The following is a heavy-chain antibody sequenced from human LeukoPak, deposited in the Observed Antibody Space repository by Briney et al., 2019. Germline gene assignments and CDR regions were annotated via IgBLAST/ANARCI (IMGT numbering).Heavy chain of an antibody. V-gene: IGHV4-38-2*02. Sequence: SETLSLTCTVSGYSISSGYYWGWIRQPPGKGLEWIGSIYYSGSTYYNPSLESRVTISVDTSKNQFSLKLSSVTAADTAVYYCARITGYSSSWYLLVTAITGHYYMDVWGKGTTVTISS. D-gene: IGHD6-13*01. CDR3: ARITGYSSSWYLLVTAITGHYYMDV. CDR2: IYYSGST. J-gene: IGHJ6*03. CDR1: GYSISSGYY.